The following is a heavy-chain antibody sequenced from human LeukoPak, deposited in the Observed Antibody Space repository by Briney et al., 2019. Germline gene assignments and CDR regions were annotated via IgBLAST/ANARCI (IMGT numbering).Heavy chain of an antibody. J-gene: IGHJ4*02. D-gene: IGHD1-1*01. V-gene: IGHV1-69*13. CDR2: IIPIFGTA. CDR1: GGTFSSYA. CDR3: ARADIAWNPAYY. Sequence: ASVKVSCKASGGTFSSYAISWVRQAPGQGLEWMGGIIPIFGTANYAQKFQGRVTITADESTSTAYMELSSLRSEDTAVYYCARADIAWNPAYYWGQGTPAIVSS.